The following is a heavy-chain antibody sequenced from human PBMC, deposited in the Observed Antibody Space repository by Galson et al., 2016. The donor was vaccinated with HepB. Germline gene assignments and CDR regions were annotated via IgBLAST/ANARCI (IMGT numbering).Heavy chain of an antibody. J-gene: IGHJ5*02. V-gene: IGHV3-23*01. D-gene: IGHD4-17*01. CDR1: GFTLSSYA. CDR3: ARDPGRGAYGDDA. Sequence: SLRLSCAASGFTLSSYAMSWVRQAPGKGLEWVSTLITSRDETYYTDSVKGRFTISRDDSKNTLYLQMNSLRAEDTAVYYCARDPGRGAYGDDAWGQGTLVTVSS. CDR2: LITSRDET.